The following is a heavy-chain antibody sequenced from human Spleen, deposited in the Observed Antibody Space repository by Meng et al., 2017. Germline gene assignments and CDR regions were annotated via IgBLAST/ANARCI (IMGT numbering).Heavy chain of an antibody. CDR2: INAVFGTT. Sequence: VQLVQSWAEVVKPGSSVKVSCKAPGGIFSNYVIGWVRQAPGQGLEWMGGINAVFGTTNYAQKFQGRVTITTDESTSTVYMELTRLTSEDTAVYFCARKAGNCVSTTCYSLDFWGQGTLVTVSS. D-gene: IGHD2-2*01. J-gene: IGHJ4*02. CDR3: ARKAGNCVSTTCYSLDF. CDR1: GGIFSNYV. V-gene: IGHV1-69*05.